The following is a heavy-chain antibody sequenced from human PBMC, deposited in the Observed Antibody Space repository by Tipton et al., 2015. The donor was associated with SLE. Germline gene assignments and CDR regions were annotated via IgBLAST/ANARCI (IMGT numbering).Heavy chain of an antibody. Sequence: TLSLTCTVSGGSISIHYWSWIRPPPGKGLEWIGDIYYSGSTNYNPSLKSRVTLSEDTSKNQFSLKVSSVTAADTAVYYCARDPPFWSGYYGDYYYMDVWGKGTTVTVSS. V-gene: IGHV4-59*11. CDR2: IYYSGST. J-gene: IGHJ6*03. CDR1: GGSISIHY. D-gene: IGHD3-3*01. CDR3: ARDPPFWSGYYGDYYYMDV.